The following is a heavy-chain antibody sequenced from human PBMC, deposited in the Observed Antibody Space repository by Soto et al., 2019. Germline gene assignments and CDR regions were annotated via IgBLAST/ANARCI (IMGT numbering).Heavy chain of an antibody. Sequence: EVQLVESGGGLVKPGASLKLSCATSGFTFANAWMSWVRQAPGKGLEWVGRMKSKTDAGTTDFAAPVQGRFSTSRDDSKNTWFLHMMNVKVEDTAMYYCLTERGAGSYNGYSREAHWGQGTLVTVSS. CDR3: LTERGAGSYNGYSREAH. V-gene: IGHV3-15*01. D-gene: IGHD2-15*01. J-gene: IGHJ4*02. CDR1: GFTFANAW. CDR2: MKSKTDAGTT.